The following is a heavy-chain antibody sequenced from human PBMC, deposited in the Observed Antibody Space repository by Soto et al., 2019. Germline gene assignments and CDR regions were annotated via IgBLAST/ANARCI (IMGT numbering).Heavy chain of an antibody. D-gene: IGHD6-19*01. V-gene: IGHV3-23*01. J-gene: IGHJ4*02. CDR1: GFTFSSYS. CDR2: ISISGTNT. Sequence: PGGSLRLSCGASGFTFSSYSMSWVRQAPGKGLEWVSSISISGTNTTYAESVRGRFTISRDNSKDTLYLQMNSLRADDTAVYYCGKERRGRGWFVFNYWGQGALVTVSS. CDR3: GKERRGRGWFVFNY.